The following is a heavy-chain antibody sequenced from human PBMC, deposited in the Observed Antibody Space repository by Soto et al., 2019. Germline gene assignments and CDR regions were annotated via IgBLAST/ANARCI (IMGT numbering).Heavy chain of an antibody. CDR1: GGSISSSSYY. Sequence: PSETLSLTCTVSGGSISSSSYYWGWIRQPPGKGLEWIGYIYYSGSTNYNPSLKSRVTISVDTSKNQFSLKLSSVTAADTAVYYCARQAAVAGTSYYGMDVWGQGTTVTVSS. CDR3: ARQAAVAGTSYYGMDV. V-gene: IGHV4-61*05. D-gene: IGHD6-19*01. CDR2: IYYSGST. J-gene: IGHJ6*02.